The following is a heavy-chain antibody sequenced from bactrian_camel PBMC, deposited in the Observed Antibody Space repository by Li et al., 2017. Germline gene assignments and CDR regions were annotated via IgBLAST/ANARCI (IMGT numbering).Heavy chain of an antibody. V-gene: IGHV3S55*01. CDR1: KYASNRDC. Sequence: HVQLVESGGGSVQAGGSLRLSCAVEKYASNRDCLGWFRQALGKEREGVAAIDDSGATSYADSVKGRFTISKDNAKNTLTLQMNNLKPEDTAMYYCAADPDAWVLVVLVGDLGLLTGARGPRSPSP. CDR3: AADPDAWVLVVLVGDLGLLT. J-gene: IGHJ6*01. CDR2: IDDSGAT. D-gene: IGHD1*01.